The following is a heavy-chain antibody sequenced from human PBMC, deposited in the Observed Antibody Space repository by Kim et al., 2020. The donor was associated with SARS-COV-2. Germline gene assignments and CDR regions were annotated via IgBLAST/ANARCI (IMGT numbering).Heavy chain of an antibody. V-gene: IGHV3-64D*06. Sequence: GGSLRLSCSVSGFSFNSFAMHWVRQAPGKGLEFVSLISNDGRNSYYPESVRARFTVSRDNSKNTLFLQMSSLRAEDTAVYYCVKGVAVPGSRAYYFDYWGLGTLVTVSS. D-gene: IGHD6-19*01. CDR2: ISNDGRNS. CDR3: VKGVAVPGSRAYYFDY. CDR1: GFSFNSFA. J-gene: IGHJ4*02.